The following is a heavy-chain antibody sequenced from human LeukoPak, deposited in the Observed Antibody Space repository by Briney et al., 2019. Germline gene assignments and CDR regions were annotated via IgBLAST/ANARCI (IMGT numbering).Heavy chain of an antibody. CDR2: ISGSGGIT. V-gene: IGHV3-23*01. Sequence: GGSLRLSCAASGFTFSSYAMSWVRQAPGKGLEWVSAISGSGGITSYADSVKGRFTISRDNSKNTLYLQMNSLRAEDAAVYYCAKAPLGRCSGAICYYFDYWGQGTLVTVSS. D-gene: IGHD2-15*01. J-gene: IGHJ4*02. CDR3: AKAPLGRCSGAICYYFDY. CDR1: GFTFSSYA.